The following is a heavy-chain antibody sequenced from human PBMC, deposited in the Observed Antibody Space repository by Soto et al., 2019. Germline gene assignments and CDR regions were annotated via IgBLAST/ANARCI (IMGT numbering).Heavy chain of an antibody. CDR1: GGTFSSYA. V-gene: IGHV1-69*12. Sequence: QVQLVQSGAEVKKPGSSVKVSCKASGGTFSSYAISWVRQAPGQGLEWMGGIIPIFGTANYAQKFQGRVTITADESRRTAYMELSSLRSEDTAVYYCARPTRYSYDSSGQSAWFDPWGQGTLVTVSS. J-gene: IGHJ5*02. CDR2: IIPIFGTA. CDR3: ARPTRYSYDSSGQSAWFDP. D-gene: IGHD3-22*01.